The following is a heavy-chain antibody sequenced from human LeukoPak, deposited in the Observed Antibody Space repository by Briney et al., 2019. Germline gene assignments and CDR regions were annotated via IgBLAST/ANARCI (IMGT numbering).Heavy chain of an antibody. CDR1: GYTFAGYY. D-gene: IGHD6-13*01. J-gene: IGHJ4*02. Sequence: ASVKVSGNASGYTFAGYYMHWVRQAPGQGLEWMGWINPNSGGTNYAQKFQGRVTMTRDTSISTAYMELSRLRSDDTAVYYCARLYSSSSGGNWGQGTLVTVSS. CDR2: INPNSGGT. CDR3: ARLYSSSSGGN. V-gene: IGHV1-2*02.